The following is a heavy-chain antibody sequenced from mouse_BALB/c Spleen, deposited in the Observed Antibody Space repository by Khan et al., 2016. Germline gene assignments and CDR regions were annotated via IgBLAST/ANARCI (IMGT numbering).Heavy chain of an antibody. CDR3: ARHNGNYWGY. D-gene: IGHD2-1*01. CDR2: ISNGGGST. Sequence: EVELVESGGGLVQPGGSLKLSCAASGFTFSSYTMSWVRQTPEKRLEWVAYISNGGGSTYYPDTVKGRFTISRDNAKNTLYLQMSSLKSEDTAMYYCARHNGNYWGYWGQGTTLTVSS. J-gene: IGHJ2*01. CDR1: GFTFSSYT. V-gene: IGHV5-12-2*01.